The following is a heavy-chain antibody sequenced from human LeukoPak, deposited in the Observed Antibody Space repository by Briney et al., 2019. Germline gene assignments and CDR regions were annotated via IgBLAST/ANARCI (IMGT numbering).Heavy chain of an antibody. V-gene: IGHV3-7*01. D-gene: IGHD3-16*01. CDR3: AREGSEGDLDY. Sequence: PGGSLRLSCAASGFTFSSYWMSWVRQAPGKGLEWVANIKQDGSEKYYVDSVKGQFTISRDNAKNSLYQQMNSLRAEDTAVYYCAREGSEGDLDYWGQGTLVTVSS. CDR1: GFTFSSYW. J-gene: IGHJ4*02. CDR2: IKQDGSEK.